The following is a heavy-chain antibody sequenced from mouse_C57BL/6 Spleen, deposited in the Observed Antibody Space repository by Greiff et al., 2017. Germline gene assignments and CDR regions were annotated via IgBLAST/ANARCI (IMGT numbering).Heavy chain of an antibody. D-gene: IGHD1-1*01. CDR1: GYAFSSYW. CDR3: ARDYGSSPYFDY. V-gene: IGHV1-80*01. CDR2: IYPGDGDT. Sequence: VQLVESGAELVKPGASVKISCKASGYAFSSYWMNWVKQRPGKGLAWIGQIYPGDGDTNYNGKFKGKATLTADKSSSTAYMQLSSLTSEDSAVYFCARDYGSSPYFDYWGQGTTLTVSS. J-gene: IGHJ2*01.